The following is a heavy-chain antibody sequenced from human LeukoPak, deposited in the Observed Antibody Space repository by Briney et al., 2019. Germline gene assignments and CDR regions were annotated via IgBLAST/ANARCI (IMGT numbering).Heavy chain of an antibody. Sequence: LAGGSLRLSCAASGFTFSSFTMSWVRQVPGKGLEWISCILSSGSTVYYADSVKGRFTISRDNAKNSLYLQMNSLRAEDTAVYYCARDIRHANPYWGQGTLVTVSS. V-gene: IGHV3-48*04. D-gene: IGHD1-14*01. CDR2: ILSSGSTV. J-gene: IGHJ4*02. CDR1: GFTFSSFT. CDR3: ARDIRHANPY.